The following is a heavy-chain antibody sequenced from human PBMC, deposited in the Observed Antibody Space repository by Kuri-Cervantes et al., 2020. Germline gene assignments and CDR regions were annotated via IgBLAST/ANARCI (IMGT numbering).Heavy chain of an antibody. Sequence: GESLKISCKASGYTFTGYYMHWVRQAPGQGLEWMGWINPNSGGTNYAQKFQGRVTMTRDTSISTAYMELSRLRSDDTAVYYCARDGYNLEGVDYWGQGTLVTVSS. D-gene: IGHD5-24*01. CDR1: GYTFTGYY. CDR2: INPNSGGT. CDR3: ARDGYNLEGVDY. V-gene: IGHV1-2*02. J-gene: IGHJ4*02.